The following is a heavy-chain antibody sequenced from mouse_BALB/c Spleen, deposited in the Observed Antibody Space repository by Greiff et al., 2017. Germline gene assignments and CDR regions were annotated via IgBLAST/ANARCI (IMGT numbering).Heavy chain of an antibody. CDR1: GYTFTSYY. CDR2: IYPGNVNT. Sequence: QVQLQQSGPELVKPGASVRISCKASGYTFTSYYIHWVKQRPGQGLEWIGWIYPGNVNTKYNEKFKGKATLTADKSSSTAYMQLSSLTSEDSAVYFCASKGERQTGFAYWGQGTRVTVSA. V-gene: IGHV1S56*01. J-gene: IGHJ3*01. D-gene: IGHD3-2*01. CDR3: ASKGERQTGFAY.